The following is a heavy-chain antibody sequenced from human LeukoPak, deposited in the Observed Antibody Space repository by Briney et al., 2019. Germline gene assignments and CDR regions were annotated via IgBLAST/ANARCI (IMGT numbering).Heavy chain of an antibody. CDR2: IYYSGST. J-gene: IGHJ6*03. CDR3: ARTIRDGYNFGYYYYMDV. V-gene: IGHV4-59*01. D-gene: IGHD5-24*01. Sequence: SSETLSLTCTVSGGSISSYYWSWIRQPPGKGLEWIGYIYYSGSTNYNPSLKSRVTISVDTSKNQFSLKLSSVTAADTAVYYCARTIRDGYNFGYYYYMDVWGKGTTVTISS. CDR1: GGSISSYY.